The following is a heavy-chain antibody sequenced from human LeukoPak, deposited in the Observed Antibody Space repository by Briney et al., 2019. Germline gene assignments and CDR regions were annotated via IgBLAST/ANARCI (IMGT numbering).Heavy chain of an antibody. CDR2: IRYDGSNK. V-gene: IGHV3-30*02. J-gene: IGHJ4*02. D-gene: IGHD3-3*01. CDR3: ARGPYDFWSGYYPRGEHYFDY. Sequence: PGGSLRLSCTASGFTFSSYGMHWVRQAPGKGLEWVAFIRYDGSNKYYADSVKGRFTISRDNAKNSLYLQMNSLRAEDTAVYYCARGPYDFWSGYYPRGEHYFDYWGQGTLVTVSS. CDR1: GFTFSSYG.